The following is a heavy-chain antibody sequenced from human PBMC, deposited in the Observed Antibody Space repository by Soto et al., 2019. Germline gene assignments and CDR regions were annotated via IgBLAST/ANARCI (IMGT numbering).Heavy chain of an antibody. D-gene: IGHD2-15*01. CDR1: GYTFTRYY. CDR2: INPSGGST. Sequence: QVQLLQSGAEVKKPGASVKVSCKAVGYTFTRYYMHWVRQAPGQGLEWMGTINPSGGSTRYARKFQGRVTMTRDTSTSTVYMEMSSLRSEDTAVYYCARGWVVAANYYYGMDVWGQGTTVTVSS. CDR3: ARGWVVAANYYYGMDV. V-gene: IGHV1-46*01. J-gene: IGHJ6*02.